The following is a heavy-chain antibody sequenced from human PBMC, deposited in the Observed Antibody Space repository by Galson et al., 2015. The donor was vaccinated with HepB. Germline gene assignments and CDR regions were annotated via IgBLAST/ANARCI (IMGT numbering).Heavy chain of an antibody. CDR3: ARGHYYDSTGAYYFDY. Sequence: CAISGDSVSSNRAAWNWIRQSPSRGLEWLGRTYYRSKWSSDYAASVKSRITINADTSKNQFTLQLNSVTPEDTAVYYCARGHYYDSTGAYYFDYWGQGTLVTVSS. CDR1: GDSVSSNRAA. CDR2: TYYRSKWSS. V-gene: IGHV6-1*01. J-gene: IGHJ4*02. D-gene: IGHD3-22*01.